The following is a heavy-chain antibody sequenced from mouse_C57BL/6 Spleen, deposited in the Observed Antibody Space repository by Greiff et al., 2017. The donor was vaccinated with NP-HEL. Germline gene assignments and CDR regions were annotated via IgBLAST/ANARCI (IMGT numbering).Heavy chain of an antibody. D-gene: IGHD1-1*01. CDR1: GYTFTDYY. Sequence: VQLQQSGPELVKPGASVKISCKASGYTFTDYYMNWVKQSHGKSLEWIGDINPNNGGTSYNQKFKGKATLTVDKSSSTAYMELRSLTSEDSAVYYCARTTVVVPPCLDVWSTGTTVTVSS. CDR2: INPNNGGT. J-gene: IGHJ1*03. V-gene: IGHV1-26*01. CDR3: ARTTVVVPPCLDV.